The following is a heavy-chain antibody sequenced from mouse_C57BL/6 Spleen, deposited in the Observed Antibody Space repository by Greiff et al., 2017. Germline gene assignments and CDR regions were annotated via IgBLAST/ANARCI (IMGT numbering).Heavy chain of an antibody. Sequence: VQLQQSGAELVRPGASVKLSCTASGFNIKDYYMHWVKQRPEQGLEWIGRIDPEDGDTEYAPKFQGKATMTAATSSNTAYRQLSSLTSEDTAVYYGQYYGSMWFADWGQGTLVTVSA. CDR3: QYYGSMWFAD. D-gene: IGHD1-1*01. J-gene: IGHJ3*01. CDR1: GFNIKDYY. CDR2: IDPEDGDT. V-gene: IGHV14-1*01.